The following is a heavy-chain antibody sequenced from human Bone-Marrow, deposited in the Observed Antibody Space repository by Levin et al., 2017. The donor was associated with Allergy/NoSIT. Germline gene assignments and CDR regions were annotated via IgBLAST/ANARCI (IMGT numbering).Heavy chain of an antibody. Sequence: GESLKISCAASGFTFSSYAMSWVRQAPGKGLEWVSAISGSGGSTYYADSVKGRFTISRDNSKNTLYLQMNSLRAEDTAVYYCAKVINWGNDAFDIWGQGTMVTVSS. CDR2: ISGSGGST. CDR1: GFTFSSYA. D-gene: IGHD7-27*01. J-gene: IGHJ3*02. V-gene: IGHV3-23*01. CDR3: AKVINWGNDAFDI.